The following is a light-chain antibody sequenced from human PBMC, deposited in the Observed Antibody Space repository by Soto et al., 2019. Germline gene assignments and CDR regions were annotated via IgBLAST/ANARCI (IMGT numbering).Light chain of an antibody. V-gene: IGKV1-39*01. J-gene: IGKJ2*01. CDR2: AAS. Sequence: DIHMTQSPSSLSASVGDRVTITCRASQSISSYLNWYQQKPGKAPKLLIYAASSLQSGVPSRFSGSGSGTDFTLTISSLQPEDFATYYCQQSYSTPYTFGRGTKVDIK. CDR1: QSISSY. CDR3: QQSYSTPYT.